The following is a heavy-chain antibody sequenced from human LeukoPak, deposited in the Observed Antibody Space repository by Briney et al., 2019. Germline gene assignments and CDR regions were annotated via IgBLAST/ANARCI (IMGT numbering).Heavy chain of an antibody. V-gene: IGHV4-39*01. J-gene: IGHJ3*02. D-gene: IGHD3-10*01. CDR2: IYYSGST. Sequence: PSETLSLTCTVSGGSINSSSYYWGWIRQPPGKGLEWIGTIYYSGSTYYNPSLKSRVTISVDTSKNQFSLKLSSVTASDTAVYYCARRFAPSRNDAFDIWGQGTKVTVST. CDR1: GGSINSSSYY. CDR3: ARRFAPSRNDAFDI.